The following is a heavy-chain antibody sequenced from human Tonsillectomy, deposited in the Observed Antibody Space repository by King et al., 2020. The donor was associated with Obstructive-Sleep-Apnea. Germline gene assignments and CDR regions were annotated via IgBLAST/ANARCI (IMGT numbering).Heavy chain of an antibody. Sequence: VQLQESGPGLVKPSETLSLTCTVSGGSISTYYWCWIRQRPGKGLEWIGYIYYSGSINYNPSLKSRVTMSVETSKTQFSLNLSSVTAADTAFYYCASGGYYYFDYWGQGTLATVSS. J-gene: IGHJ4*02. D-gene: IGHD3-22*01. V-gene: IGHV4-59*08. CDR1: GGSISTYY. CDR2: IYYSGSI. CDR3: ASGGYYYFDY.